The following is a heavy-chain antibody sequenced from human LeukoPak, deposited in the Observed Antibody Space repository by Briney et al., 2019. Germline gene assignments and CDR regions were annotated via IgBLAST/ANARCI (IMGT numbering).Heavy chain of an antibody. J-gene: IGHJ4*02. D-gene: IGHD6-6*01. V-gene: IGHV3-7*01. CDR3: ARELEYSSSPGVNDY. CDR1: GFTFSSYW. Sequence: PGGSLRLSCAAPGFTFSSYWMSWVRQAPGKGLEWVANIKQDGSEKYYVDSVKGRFTISRDNAKNSLYLQMNSLRAEDTAVYYCARELEYSSSPGVNDYWGQGTLVTVSS. CDR2: IKQDGSEK.